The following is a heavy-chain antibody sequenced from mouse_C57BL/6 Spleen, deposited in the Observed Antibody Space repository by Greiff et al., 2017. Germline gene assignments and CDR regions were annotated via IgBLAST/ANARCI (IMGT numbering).Heavy chain of an antibody. D-gene: IGHD2-5*01. Sequence: QVQLKESGAELVKPGASVKISCKASGYAFSSYWMNWVKQRPGKGLEWIGQIYPGDGDTNYNGKFKGKATLTADKSSSTAYMQLSSLTSEDSAVYFCAIYSNYVWFAYWGQGTLVTVSA. CDR3: AIYSNYVWFAY. CDR2: IYPGDGDT. J-gene: IGHJ3*01. CDR1: GYAFSSYW. V-gene: IGHV1-80*01.